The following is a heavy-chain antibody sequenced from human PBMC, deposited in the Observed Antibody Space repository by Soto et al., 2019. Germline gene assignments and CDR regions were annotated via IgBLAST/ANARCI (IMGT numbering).Heavy chain of an antibody. J-gene: IGHJ4*02. V-gene: IGHV2-5*02. CDR2: IYWDDDK. D-gene: IGHD3-10*01. CDR3: AHRRGFGENSN. Sequence: QITLKESGPTLVKPTQTLTLTCTFSGFSLTTIGVGVAWIRQPPGKALEWLAVIYWDDDKRYSPSLKSRLTITKDTSKNLVILTMTTVDPVDTATYYCAHRRGFGENSNWGQGTLVTVSS. CDR1: GFSLTTIGVG.